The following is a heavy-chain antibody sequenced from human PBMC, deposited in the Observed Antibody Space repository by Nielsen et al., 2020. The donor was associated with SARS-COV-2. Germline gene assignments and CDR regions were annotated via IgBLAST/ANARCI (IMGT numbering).Heavy chain of an antibody. V-gene: IGHV3-21*06. D-gene: IGHD6-25*01. CDR2: ITMSGSYM. CDR3: ARDQDGGAATSNWYFDL. J-gene: IGHJ2*01. CDR1: GFKFTSYT. Sequence: GGSLRLSCAASGFKFTSYTLNWVRQAPGKGLEWVASITMSGSYMYYADSVRGRFTVSRDNADNSLYLHMNSLRDDDTAIYYCARDQDGGAATSNWYFDLWGRGTLVTVSS.